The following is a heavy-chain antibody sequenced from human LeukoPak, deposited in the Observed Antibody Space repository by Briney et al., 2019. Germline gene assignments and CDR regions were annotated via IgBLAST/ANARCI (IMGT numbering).Heavy chain of an antibody. V-gene: IGHV3-11*04. CDR1: GFNFSDYY. D-gene: IGHD3-16*01. J-gene: IGHJ6*03. CDR2: ISSSGSTI. CDR3: ARDLGDYYFYYMDV. Sequence: PGGSLRLSCAASGFNFSDYYMRWIRQAQGQGLESVSYISSSGSTIYYADSVKGRFTTSRDNAKNSLYLQMNSLRAEDTAVYYCARDLGDYYFYYMDVWGKGTTVTVSS.